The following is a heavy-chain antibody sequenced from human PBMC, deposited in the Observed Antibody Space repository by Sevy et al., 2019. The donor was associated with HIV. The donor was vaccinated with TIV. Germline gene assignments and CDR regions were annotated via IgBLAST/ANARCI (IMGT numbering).Heavy chain of an antibody. CDR3: ARDHEFYDYGDYGPTFFPDY. Sequence: GGSLRLSCAASGFSFSSYGMHWVRQAPGKGLEWVALIWFDGSNSYYADSVKGRFTISRDTSKNTVYLQMNSLRAEDTAVYYCARDHEFYDYGDYGPTFFPDYWGQGNLVTVS. J-gene: IGHJ4*02. V-gene: IGHV3-33*01. D-gene: IGHD4-17*01. CDR1: GFSFSSYG. CDR2: IWFDGSNS.